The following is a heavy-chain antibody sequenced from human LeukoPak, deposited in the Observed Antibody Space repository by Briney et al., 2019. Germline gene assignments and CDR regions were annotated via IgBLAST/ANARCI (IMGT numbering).Heavy chain of an antibody. J-gene: IGHJ4*02. D-gene: IGHD2-21*02. Sequence: YPGGSLRLSCAASGFTFSSYAMHWVRQAPGKGLEWVAGILYDGSNEFYADSVKGRFTISRDNSKNTLYLQMDSLRPEDTAVYYCAREPRGGDCKFDYWGQGTLVTVSS. V-gene: IGHV3-30-3*01. CDR2: ILYDGSNE. CDR1: GFTFSSYA. CDR3: AREPRGGDCKFDY.